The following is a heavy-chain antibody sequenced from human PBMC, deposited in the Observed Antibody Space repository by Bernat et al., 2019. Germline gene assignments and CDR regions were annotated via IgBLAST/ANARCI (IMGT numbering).Heavy chain of an antibody. Sequence: EVQLVESGGGLVQPGGSLRLSCAASGFTFSSHVMRWVRQPPGKGPVWISRISHDERDRNYADSVKGRFTISRDNAKNTLYLQMDSLRADDTALYYCVRDADYRVDYWGLGTLVTVSS. CDR3: VRDADYRVDY. J-gene: IGHJ4*02. V-gene: IGHV3-74*01. CDR2: ISHDERDR. D-gene: IGHD4-4*01. CDR1: GFTFSSHV.